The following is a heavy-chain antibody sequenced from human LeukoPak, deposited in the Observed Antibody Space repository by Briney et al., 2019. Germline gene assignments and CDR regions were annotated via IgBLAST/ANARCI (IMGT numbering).Heavy chain of an antibody. D-gene: IGHD3-3*01. CDR3: ARGLRFLEWLLSWFDP. J-gene: IGHJ5*02. Sequence: GASVKVSCKASGYTFTSYDINWVRQATGQGLEWMGWMNPNSGSTGYAQKFQGRVTMTRNTSISTAYMELSSLRSEDTAVYYCARGLRFLEWLLSWFDPWGQGTLVTVSS. V-gene: IGHV1-8*01. CDR2: MNPNSGST. CDR1: GYTFTSYD.